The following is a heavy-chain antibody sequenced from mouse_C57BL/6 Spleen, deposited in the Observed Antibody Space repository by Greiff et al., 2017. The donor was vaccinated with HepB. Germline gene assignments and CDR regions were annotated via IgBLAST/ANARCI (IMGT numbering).Heavy chain of an antibody. Sequence: QVQLKQPGAELVKPGASVKLSCKASGYTFTSYWMHWVKQRPGQGLEWIGMIHPNSGSTNYNEKFKSKATLTVDKSSSTAYMQLSSLTSEDSAVYYCARMDYYGSRGFAYWGQGTLVTVSA. CDR1: GYTFTSYW. CDR3: ARMDYYGSRGFAY. CDR2: IHPNSGST. D-gene: IGHD1-1*01. J-gene: IGHJ3*01. V-gene: IGHV1-64*01.